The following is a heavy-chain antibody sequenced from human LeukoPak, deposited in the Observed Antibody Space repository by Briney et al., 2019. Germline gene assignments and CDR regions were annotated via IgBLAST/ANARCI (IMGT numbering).Heavy chain of an antibody. J-gene: IGHJ6*02. CDR1: GGSISSYY. V-gene: IGHV4-59*01. CDR3: ASTPASIAAAGYYYYYGMDV. D-gene: IGHD6-13*01. CDR2: IYYSGST. Sequence: PSETLSLTCTVSGGSISSYYWSWIRQPPGKGLEWIGYIYYSGSTNYNPSLKSRVTISVDTSKNQFSLKLSPVTAADTAVYYCASTPASIAAAGYYYYYGMDVWGQGTTVTVSS.